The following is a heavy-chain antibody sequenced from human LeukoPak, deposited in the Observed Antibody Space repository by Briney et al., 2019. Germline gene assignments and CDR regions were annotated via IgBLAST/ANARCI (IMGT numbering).Heavy chain of an antibody. CDR1: GFTFSGHG. CDR3: AKEGHAYKSGWYYIYY. Sequence: GGSLRLFCEVSGFTFSGHGMHWVPQDPGKGLEWVAVISYDGTKKNYAESVKGRFTISRDNFKNMLFLQMNSLKPEDTAMYYCAKEGHAYKSGWYYIYYWGQGTLVTVSS. D-gene: IGHD6-19*01. J-gene: IGHJ4*02. CDR2: ISYDGTKK. V-gene: IGHV3-30*18.